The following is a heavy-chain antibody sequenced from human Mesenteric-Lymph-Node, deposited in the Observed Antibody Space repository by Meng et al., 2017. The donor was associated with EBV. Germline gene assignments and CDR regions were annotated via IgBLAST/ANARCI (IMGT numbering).Heavy chain of an antibody. CDR3: ARHLTIQLWFAWFDP. D-gene: IGHD5-18*01. J-gene: IGHJ5*02. CDR2: IYYSGST. V-gene: IGHV4-39*01. CDR1: GGSISSSSYY. Sequence: QLQLEESGPGLVKPSETLSLTCTVSGGSISSSSYYWGWIRQPPGKGLEWIGSIYYSGSTYYNPSLKSRVTISVDTSKNQFSLKLSSVTAADTAVYYCARHLTIQLWFAWFDPWGQGTLVTVSS.